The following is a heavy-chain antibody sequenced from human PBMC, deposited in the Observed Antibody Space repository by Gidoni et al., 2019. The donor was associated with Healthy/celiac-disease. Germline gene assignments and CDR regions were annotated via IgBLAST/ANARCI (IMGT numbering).Heavy chain of an antibody. J-gene: IGHJ4*02. V-gene: IGHV3-49*04. D-gene: IGHD3-22*01. CDR3: TRGAPYDSSGEDGT. Sequence: DVQLLESGVGWVEPGQSLQLSCSAARLSFADYAMLVVRQAPGQGLEGVGFIRRKAYGGTREYAESGKGRFTSSRDDSKSIGYMQMNCLKTEDTAVYYCTRGAPYDSSGEDGTWGQGTLVTVSS. CDR1: RLSFADYA. CDR2: IRRKAYGGTR.